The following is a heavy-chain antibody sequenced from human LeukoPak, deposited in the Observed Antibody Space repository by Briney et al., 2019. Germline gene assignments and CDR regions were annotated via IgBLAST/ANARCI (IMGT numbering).Heavy chain of an antibody. D-gene: IGHD3-10*01. J-gene: IGHJ4*02. CDR2: ISSSSSYI. CDR3: ARDMVRGVIITGDY. CDR1: GFTFSSYS. V-gene: IGHV3-21*01. Sequence: GGSLRLSCAASGFTFSSYSMNWVRQAPGKGLEWVSSISSSSSYIYYADSVKGRFTISRDNAKNSLYLQMNSLRAEDTAVYYCARDMVRGVIITGDYWGQGTLVTVSS.